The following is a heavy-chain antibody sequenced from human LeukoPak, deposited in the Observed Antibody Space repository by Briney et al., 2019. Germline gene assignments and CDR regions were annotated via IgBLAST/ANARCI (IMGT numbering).Heavy chain of an antibody. CDR3: ARKDYDFWSGYYTDDAFDI. D-gene: IGHD3-3*01. V-gene: IGHV3-48*01. J-gene: IGHJ3*02. CDR2: ISSSSSTI. Sequence: GGSLRLSCAASGFTFSSYSMNWVRQAPGKGLEWVSYISSSSSTIYYADSVEGRFTISRDNAKNSLYLQMNSLRAEDTAVYYCARKDYDFWSGYYTDDAFDIWGQGTMVTVSS. CDR1: GFTFSSYS.